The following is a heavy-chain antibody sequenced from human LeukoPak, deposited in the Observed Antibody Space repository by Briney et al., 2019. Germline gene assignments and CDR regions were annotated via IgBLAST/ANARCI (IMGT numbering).Heavy chain of an antibody. D-gene: IGHD1-1*01. CDR2: IGRSSSPI. Sequence: GWSLRLSCAASRFTFSTYSMNWVRQAPGEGLEWVSYIGRSSSPIYYAGSVKGRFTISRDNAKTSLYLQMDGLRVEDMAVYYCAKGKRYPDYCGQGTLVTAPS. CDR1: RFTFSTYS. CDR3: AKGKRYPDY. V-gene: IGHV3-48*01. J-gene: IGHJ4*02.